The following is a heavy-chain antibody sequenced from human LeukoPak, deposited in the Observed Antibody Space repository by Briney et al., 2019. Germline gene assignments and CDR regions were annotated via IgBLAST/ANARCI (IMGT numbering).Heavy chain of an antibody. CDR3: ARNYGSYLAFDI. V-gene: IGHV1-18*01. Sequence: ASVKVSCKASVYTFTSYGISWVRQAPGQGLEWMGWISAYNGNTNYARKLQGRVTMTTDTSTSTAYMELRSLRSDDTAVYYCARNYGSYLAFDIWGQGTMVTVSS. J-gene: IGHJ3*02. CDR2: ISAYNGNT. CDR1: VYTFTSYG. D-gene: IGHD1-26*01.